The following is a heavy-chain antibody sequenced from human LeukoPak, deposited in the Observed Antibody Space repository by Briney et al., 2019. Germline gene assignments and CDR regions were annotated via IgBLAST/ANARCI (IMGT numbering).Heavy chain of an antibody. CDR3: ARVSRGYSYGHSYYYYYMDV. Sequence: PGGSLRLSCAASGFTFSNYAMSWVRQAPGKGLEWVSTISNSDNKPYYADSVKGRFTISRDNAKNSLYLQMNSLRAEDTAVYYCARVSRGYSYGHSYYYYYMDVWGKGTTVTVSS. CDR2: ISNSDNKP. J-gene: IGHJ6*03. V-gene: IGHV3-21*01. CDR1: GFTFSNYA. D-gene: IGHD5-18*01.